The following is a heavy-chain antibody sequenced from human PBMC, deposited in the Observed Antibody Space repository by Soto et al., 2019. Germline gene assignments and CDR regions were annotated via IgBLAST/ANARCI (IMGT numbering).Heavy chain of an antibody. V-gene: IGHV1-69*06. CDR2: IIPIFGTA. J-gene: IGHJ6*02. CDR3: ARGGIGGDIVLVQAAPPYYYYYGMDV. D-gene: IGHD2-2*01. CDR1: GGTFSSYA. Sequence: SVKVSCKASGGTFSSYAISWVRQAPGQGLEWMGGIIPIFGTANYAQKFQGRVTITADKSTSTAYMELSSLRSEDTAVYYCARGGIGGDIVLVQAAPPYYYYYGMDVWGQGNTVT.